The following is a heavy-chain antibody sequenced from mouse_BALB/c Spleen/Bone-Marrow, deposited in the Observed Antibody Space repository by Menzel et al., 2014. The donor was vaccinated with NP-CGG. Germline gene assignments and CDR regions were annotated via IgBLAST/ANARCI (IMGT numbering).Heavy chain of an antibody. CDR3: GRSTRGPDGFDY. Sequence: EVQLQQSGAELVKPGASVKLSCTASGFNIKDTYMHWVKQRPEQGLEWIGRIDSANGNTKYDPKLQGKATITADTSSNTTFYQLSSLTSEDTAGYYCGRSTRGPDGFDYWGQGTLVTVSA. CDR2: IDSANGNT. V-gene: IGHV14-3*02. CDR1: GFNIKDTY. J-gene: IGHJ3*01.